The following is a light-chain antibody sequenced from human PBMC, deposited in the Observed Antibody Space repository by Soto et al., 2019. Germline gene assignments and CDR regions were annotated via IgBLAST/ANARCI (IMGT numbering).Light chain of an antibody. CDR1: SSDVGGYNY. V-gene: IGLV2-11*01. Sequence: QSALTQPRSVSGSPGQSVTISCTGTSSDVGGYNYVSWYQQHPSKAPKVVIYDVTERPSGVPDRFSGSKSGNTASLTISGLQAEDEADYYCCSYAGSYSFLFGSGTKVTVL. CDR3: CSYAGSYSFL. CDR2: DVT. J-gene: IGLJ1*01.